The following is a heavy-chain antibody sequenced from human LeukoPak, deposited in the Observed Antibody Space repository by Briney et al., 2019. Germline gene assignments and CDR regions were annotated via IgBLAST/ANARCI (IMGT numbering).Heavy chain of an antibody. V-gene: IGHV3-11*01. CDR2: IGSSGSGSIM. Sequence: GGSLRLSCAASGFTFDDFDMTWVRQVPGKGLEWVSFIGSSGSGSIMYYTDSVKGRFTISRDNAKNTLYVQMNSLRAEDTAVYYCASHCSSTSCYYYWGQGTLVTVSS. D-gene: IGHD2-2*01. J-gene: IGHJ4*02. CDR3: ASHCSSTSCYYY. CDR1: GFTFDDFD.